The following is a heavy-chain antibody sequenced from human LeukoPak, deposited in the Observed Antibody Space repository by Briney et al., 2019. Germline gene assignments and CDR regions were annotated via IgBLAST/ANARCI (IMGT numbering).Heavy chain of an antibody. CDR3: ARDSITMVRGVTYYYYYMDV. V-gene: IGHV4-4*07. D-gene: IGHD3-10*01. CDR2: IYTSGST. CDR1: GGSISIYY. Sequence: SETLSLTCTVSGGSISIYYWSWIRQPAGKGLEWIGRIYTSGSTNYNPSLKSRVTMSVDTSKNQFSLKLSSVTAADTAVYYCARDSITMVRGVTYYYYYMDVWGKGTTVTISS. J-gene: IGHJ6*03.